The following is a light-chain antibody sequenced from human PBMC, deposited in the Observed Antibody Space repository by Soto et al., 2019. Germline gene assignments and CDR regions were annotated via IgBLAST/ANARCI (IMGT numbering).Light chain of an antibody. Sequence: DIVMTQSPDSVAVSLGERATVNCKSSQSVLYSSNNKNYLAWYQQKPGQPPKLLIYWASTRESGVPDRFSGSGSGTDFTLTISSLQAEDVAVYYCQQYYSTPFTFGPGTKVDIK. CDR1: QSVLYSSNNKNY. V-gene: IGKV4-1*01. J-gene: IGKJ3*01. CDR3: QQYYSTPFT. CDR2: WAS.